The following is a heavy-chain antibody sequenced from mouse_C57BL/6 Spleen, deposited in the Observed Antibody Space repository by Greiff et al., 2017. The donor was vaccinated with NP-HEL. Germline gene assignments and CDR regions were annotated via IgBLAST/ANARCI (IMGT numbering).Heavy chain of an antibody. CDR1: GYTFTSYT. D-gene: IGHD1-1*01. V-gene: IGHV1-4*01. CDR2: INPSSGYT. Sequence: VQLVESGAELARPGASVKMSCKASGYTFTSYTMHWVKQRPGQGLEWIGYINPSSGYTKYNQKFKDKATLTADKSSSTAYMQLSSLTSEDSAVYYCARFYYGSSLDYWGQGTTLTVSS. CDR3: ARFYYGSSLDY. J-gene: IGHJ2*01.